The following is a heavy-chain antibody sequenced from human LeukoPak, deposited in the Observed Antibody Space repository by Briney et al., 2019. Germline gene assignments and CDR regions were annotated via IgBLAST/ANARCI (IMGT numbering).Heavy chain of an antibody. CDR3: ARDPNGNLDFDY. CDR1: GYTFASYG. V-gene: IGHV1-18*01. D-gene: IGHD4-23*01. Sequence: ASVRLSRKASGYTFASYGISWVRQAPGQGLEWMGWISVYKGHTNYAQKIQGRVTMTTDTSTSTAYMELRSLRSDDTAVYYCARDPNGNLDFDYWGHGNLVSVSS. J-gene: IGHJ4*01. CDR2: ISVYKGHT.